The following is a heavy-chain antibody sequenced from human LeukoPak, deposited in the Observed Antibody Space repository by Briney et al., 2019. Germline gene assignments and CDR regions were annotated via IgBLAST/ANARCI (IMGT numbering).Heavy chain of an antibody. CDR1: GYSFTSYW. J-gene: IGHJ6*02. D-gene: IGHD2-21*02. CDR3: ARPQYCGGDCYYYYGMDV. V-gene: IGHV5-51*01. CDR2: IYLGDSDT. Sequence: GESLKISCKGSGYSFTSYWIGWVRQMPGKGLEWMGIIYLGDSDTRYSPSFQGQVTISADKSISTACLQWSSLKASDTAMYYCARPQYCGGDCYYYYGMDVWGQGTTVTVSS.